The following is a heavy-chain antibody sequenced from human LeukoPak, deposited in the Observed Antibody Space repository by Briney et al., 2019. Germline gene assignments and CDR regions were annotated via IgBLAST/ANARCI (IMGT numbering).Heavy chain of an antibody. D-gene: IGHD2-2*01. J-gene: IGHJ5*02. Sequence: PSETLSLTCTVSGGSISSYYWNWIRQPPGKGLEWIGYIYYSGSTNYNPSLKSRVTISVDTSKNQFSLKLSSVTAADTAVYYCARALGYCSSTSCYPYNWFDPWGQGTLVTVSS. CDR2: IYYSGST. V-gene: IGHV4-59*01. CDR3: ARALGYCSSTSCYPYNWFDP. CDR1: GGSISSYY.